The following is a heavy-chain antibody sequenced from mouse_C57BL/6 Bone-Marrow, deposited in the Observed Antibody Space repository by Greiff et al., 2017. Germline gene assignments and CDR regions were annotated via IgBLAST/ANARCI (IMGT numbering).Heavy chain of an antibody. CDR3: TLIYYGYDKDYFDY. J-gene: IGHJ2*01. CDR2: IRLKSDNYAT. D-gene: IGHD2-2*01. CDR1: GFTFSNYW. V-gene: IGHV6-3*01. Sequence: EVKLVESGGGLVQPGGSMKLSCVASGFTFSNYWMNWVRQSPEKGLEWVAQIRLKSDNYATHYAESVKGRFTISRDDSKSSVYLQMNNLRAEDTGIYYCTLIYYGYDKDYFDYWGQGTTLTVSS.